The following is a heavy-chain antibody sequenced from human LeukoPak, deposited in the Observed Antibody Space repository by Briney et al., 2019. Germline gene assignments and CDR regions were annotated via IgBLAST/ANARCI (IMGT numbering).Heavy chain of an antibody. CDR1: GFIFSSYG. V-gene: IGHV3-30*02. CDR3: VKERGYRSSWRLEY. D-gene: IGHD6-13*01. Sequence: PGGSLRLSCAASGFIFSSYGMYWVRQAPGEGPERLSFIRYDGSSKYYADSVKGRFTISRDNSNNTLYLQMSSLRVEDTAVYYCVKERGYRSSWRLEYWGQGTLVTVSS. CDR2: IRYDGSSK. J-gene: IGHJ4*02.